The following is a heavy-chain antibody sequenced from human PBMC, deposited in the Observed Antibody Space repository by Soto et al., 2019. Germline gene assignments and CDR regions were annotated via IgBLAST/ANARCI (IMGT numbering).Heavy chain of an antibody. D-gene: IGHD6-19*01. CDR2: LWRDGSKV. CDR1: GFTFSDYD. Sequence: SLRLTCASSGFTFSDYDMHWVLQAPGKRLEWVAVLWRDGSKVYYADSVKGRFTISRDNSKNTLYLEMNSLRVEDTAVYYCARDGTGWTGGDHWGQGTLVTVSS. CDR3: ARDGTGWTGGDH. J-gene: IGHJ4*02. V-gene: IGHV3-33*01.